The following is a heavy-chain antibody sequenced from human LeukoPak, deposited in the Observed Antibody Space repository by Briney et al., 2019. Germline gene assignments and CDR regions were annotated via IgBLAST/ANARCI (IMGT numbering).Heavy chain of an antibody. J-gene: IGHJ2*01. CDR3: ARDGALGGPDSSGWKHWYFDL. CDR2: LSGSGGST. Sequence: GGSLRLSCAASGFTFSSYGMSWVRQAPGKGLEWVSALSGSGGSTYYADSVKGRFTISRDNSKNTLYLQMNSLRAEDTAVYYCARDGALGGPDSSGWKHWYFDLWGRGTLVTVSS. D-gene: IGHD6-19*01. V-gene: IGHV3-23*01. CDR1: GFTFSSYG.